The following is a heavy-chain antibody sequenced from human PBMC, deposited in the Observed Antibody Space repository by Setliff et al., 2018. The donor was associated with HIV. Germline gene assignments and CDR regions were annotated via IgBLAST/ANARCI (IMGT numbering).Heavy chain of an antibody. Sequence: ASVKVSCKASGDTNPSDAISWVRQAPGQGLEWMGWINGYNGNTKYAQNMQGRVTMTTDTSTTTAYMELRSLRSDDTAVYYCATITVAGTGAFDIWGQGTMVTVSS. CDR3: ATITVAGTGAFDI. CDR2: INGYNGNT. V-gene: IGHV1-18*01. D-gene: IGHD6-19*01. J-gene: IGHJ3*02. CDR1: GDTNPSDA.